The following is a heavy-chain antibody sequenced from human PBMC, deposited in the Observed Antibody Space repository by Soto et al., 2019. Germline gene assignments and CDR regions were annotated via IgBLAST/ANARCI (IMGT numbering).Heavy chain of an antibody. D-gene: IGHD3-3*01. Sequence: GASVKVSCKASGYTFTSYGISWVRQAPGRGLEWMGGIIPIFGTANYAQKFQGRVTITADESTSTAYMELSSLRSEDTAVYYCARDWTIFGVVIPMDVWGQGTTVTVSS. J-gene: IGHJ6*02. CDR3: ARDWTIFGVVIPMDV. CDR2: IIPIFGTA. CDR1: GYTFTSYG. V-gene: IGHV1-69*13.